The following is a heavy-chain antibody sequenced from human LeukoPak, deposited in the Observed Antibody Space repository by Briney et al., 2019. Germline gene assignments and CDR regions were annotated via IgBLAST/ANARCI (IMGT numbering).Heavy chain of an antibody. D-gene: IGHD6-6*01. Sequence: ASVKVSCKASGYTFTGYYMHWVRQAPGQGLEWMGWINPNSGGTNYAQKFQGRVTMTRDTSISTAYMGLSRLRSDDTAVYYCARYVYSSSSYDYWGQGTLVTVSS. V-gene: IGHV1-2*02. CDR2: INPNSGGT. CDR1: GYTFTGYY. CDR3: ARYVYSSSSYDY. J-gene: IGHJ4*02.